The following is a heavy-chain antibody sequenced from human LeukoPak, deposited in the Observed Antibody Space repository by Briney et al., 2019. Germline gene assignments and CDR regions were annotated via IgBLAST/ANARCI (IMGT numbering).Heavy chain of an antibody. Sequence: GGPLRLSCAASGFTFSDYYMSWIRQAPGKGLEWVSVIYSGGNTYYADSVKGRFTISRDNSKNTLFLQMNSLRAEDTAVYYCARRFAYYYFDYWGEGTLVTVSS. J-gene: IGHJ4*02. CDR2: IYSGGNT. CDR1: GFTFSDYY. V-gene: IGHV3-53*01. D-gene: IGHD3-10*01. CDR3: ARRFAYYYFDY.